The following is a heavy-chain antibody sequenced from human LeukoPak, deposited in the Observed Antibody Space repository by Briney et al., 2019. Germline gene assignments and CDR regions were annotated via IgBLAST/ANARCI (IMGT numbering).Heavy chain of an antibody. J-gene: IGHJ4*02. D-gene: IGHD2-2*01. CDR1: GYTFTGYY. CDR3: AKGPLRGTAAAIDY. V-gene: IGHV3-30*18. Sequence: SCTASGYTFTGYYMHWVRQAPGKGLEWVAVISYDGRNKHYPDSVKGRFTLSRDISTDTLWLQMDSLRTEDTAVYYCAKGPLRGTAAAIDYWGQGTLVTVSS. CDR2: ISYDGRNK.